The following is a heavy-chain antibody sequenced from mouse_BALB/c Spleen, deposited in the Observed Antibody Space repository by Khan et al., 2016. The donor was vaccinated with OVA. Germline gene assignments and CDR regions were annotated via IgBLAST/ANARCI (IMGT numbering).Heavy chain of an antibody. Sequence: VQLQQSGPEPVRPGASVKISCKGSGYTFADSGMHWVRQSHAKSLEWIGVIRTYYGNIKSNQKFEGRATMTVDKSSSTAYLELARLTAEDSAVYFCTRDGISEFTYWGQGTLVTVSA. CDR3: TRDGISEFTY. D-gene: IGHD2-3*01. CDR2: IRTYYGNI. J-gene: IGHJ3*01. V-gene: IGHV1S137*01. CDR1: GYTFADSG.